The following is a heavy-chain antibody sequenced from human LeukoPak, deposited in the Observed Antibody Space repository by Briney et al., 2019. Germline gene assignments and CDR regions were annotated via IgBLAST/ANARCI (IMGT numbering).Heavy chain of an antibody. CDR1: GFTFSSYW. J-gene: IGHJ4*02. CDR2: ISSGSDYT. CDR3: ARSAGRLSPIDD. V-gene: IGHV3-21*05. D-gene: IGHD5/OR15-5a*01. Sequence: GGSLRLSCAASGFTFSSYWMHWVRQAPGKGLEWVSYISSGSDYTNYADAVKGRFTISRDNAKNSLSLQMSSLRAEDTALYFCARSAGRLSPIDDWGQGTLVTVSS.